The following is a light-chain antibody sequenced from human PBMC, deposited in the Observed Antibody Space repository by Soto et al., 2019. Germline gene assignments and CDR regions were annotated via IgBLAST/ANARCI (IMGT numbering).Light chain of an antibody. CDR3: QQYNNWPLT. CDR1: QSVSSSY. Sequence: EIVLTQSPGTLSLSPGERATLSCRASQSVSSSYLAWYQQKPDQAPRLLIYGIYTRATDIQARFSGSGSGTEFTLTIRSLQSEDFAVYYCQQYNNWPLTVGGGTKVDIK. CDR2: GIY. J-gene: IGKJ4*01. V-gene: IGKV3-15*01.